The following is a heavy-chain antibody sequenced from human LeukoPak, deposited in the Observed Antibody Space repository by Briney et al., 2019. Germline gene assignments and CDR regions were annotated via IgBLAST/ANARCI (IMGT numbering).Heavy chain of an antibody. CDR2: IYPGDSDT. Sequence: GESLKISCKGSGYSFTSYWIGWVRQMPGKGLEWMGIIYPGDSDTRYSPSFQGQVTISADKSISTAYLQWSSLKASDTAMYYCARQQSYDFWSGYSPFDYWGQGTLVTVSS. CDR1: GYSFTSYW. J-gene: IGHJ4*02. V-gene: IGHV5-51*01. D-gene: IGHD3-3*01. CDR3: ARQQSYDFWSGYSPFDY.